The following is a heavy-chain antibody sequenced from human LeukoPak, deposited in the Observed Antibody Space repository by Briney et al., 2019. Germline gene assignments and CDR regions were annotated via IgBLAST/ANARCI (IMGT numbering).Heavy chain of an antibody. D-gene: IGHD2-21*02. J-gene: IGHJ6*03. CDR2: IYSSETT. CDR1: GASISSDY. CDR3: ARHFPYCGGDCPYYYMDV. Sequence: SETLSLTCSVSGASISSDYWSWIRQPPGRGLEWIGNIYSSETTKYNPSLRSRATISGDTSKNQFSLKLSSVTAADTAVYYCARHFPYCGGDCPYYYMDVWGKGTTVTVSS. V-gene: IGHV4-4*09.